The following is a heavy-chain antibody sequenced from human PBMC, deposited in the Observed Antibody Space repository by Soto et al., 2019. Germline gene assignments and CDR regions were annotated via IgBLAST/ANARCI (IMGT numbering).Heavy chain of an antibody. CDR3: ARSGLPDPVVVVGHTPFDP. D-gene: IGHD2-15*01. J-gene: IGHJ5*02. V-gene: IGHV1-18*01. Sequence: ASVKVSCKASGYTFTNYDINWVRQAPGQGLEWMGWISAYNGDTNYAQKLQGRVTMTTDTSASTAYMELRSLRSDDTAVYYCARSGLPDPVVVVGHTPFDPWGQGTLVTVSS. CDR1: GYTFTNYD. CDR2: ISAYNGDT.